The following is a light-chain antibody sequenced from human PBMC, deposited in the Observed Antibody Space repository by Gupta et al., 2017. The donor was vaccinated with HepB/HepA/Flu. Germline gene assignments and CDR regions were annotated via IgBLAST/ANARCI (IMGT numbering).Light chain of an antibody. J-gene: IGLJ2*01. CDR1: ALGRQY. CDR2: KDI. Sequence: ELSQPPPVSVSSGQTARITCSGDALGRQYAYWYQQRPGQAPVLVIFKDIERPSGVPERFSGSSSGTTVALTINGVQAEDEADYYCQSAENSSTYVVFGGGTKLTVL. V-gene: IGLV3-25*03. CDR3: QSAENSSTYVV.